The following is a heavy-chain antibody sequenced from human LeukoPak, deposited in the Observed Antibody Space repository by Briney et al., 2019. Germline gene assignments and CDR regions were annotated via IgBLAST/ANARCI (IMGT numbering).Heavy chain of an antibody. V-gene: IGHV3-74*01. CDR3: VRDSNYHPDC. D-gene: IGHD4-11*01. J-gene: IGHJ4*02. CDR2: IISDGSSA. CDR1: GFTFGDYW. Sequence: PGGSLRLSCAASGFTFGDYWMHWVRQAPGKGLVWVSHIISDGSSASYADSVKGRFTMSRDNAKNTLHLQMNSLRVEDTAVYYCVRDSNYHPDCWGQGTLVTVSS.